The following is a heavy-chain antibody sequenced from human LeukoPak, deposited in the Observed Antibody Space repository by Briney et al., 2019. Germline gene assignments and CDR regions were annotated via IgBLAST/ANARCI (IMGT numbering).Heavy chain of an antibody. CDR1: GFTFSSYA. CDR2: ISASGGST. Sequence: PGGSLRLSCAASGFTFSSYAMRWVRQAPGKGLEWASGISASGGSTCYADSVRGRFTISRDNSKNTLYLQMNSLRADDTAVYYCARGNTVKYYYGSGKTVNYYGMDVWGQGTTVTVSS. CDR3: ARGNTVKYYYGSGKTVNYYGMDV. D-gene: IGHD3-10*01. J-gene: IGHJ6*02. V-gene: IGHV3-23*01.